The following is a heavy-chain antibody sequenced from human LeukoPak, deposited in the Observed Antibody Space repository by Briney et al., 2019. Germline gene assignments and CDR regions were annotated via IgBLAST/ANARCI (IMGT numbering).Heavy chain of an antibody. D-gene: IGHD1-26*01. Sequence: PGGSLRLPCAASGFTFSSYWMSWVRQAPGKGLEWVSVIYSGGSTYYADSVKGRFTISRDNSKNTLYLQMSSLRAEDTAVYYCAKVAEVGATGYYYYMDVWGKGTTVTISS. CDR3: AKVAEVGATGYYYYMDV. V-gene: IGHV3-66*01. CDR2: IYSGGST. CDR1: GFTFSSYW. J-gene: IGHJ6*03.